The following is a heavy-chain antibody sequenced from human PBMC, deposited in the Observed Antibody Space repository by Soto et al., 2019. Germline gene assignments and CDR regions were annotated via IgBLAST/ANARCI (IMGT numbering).Heavy chain of an antibody. CDR1: GYTFTGYY. CDR3: ARGGDGDYDYYYYMDV. D-gene: IGHD4-17*01. CDR2: INPNSGGT. Sequence: QVQLVQSGAEVKKPGASVKVSCKASGYTFTGYYMHWVRQAPGQGLELMGWINPNSGGTNYAQKFQGWFTMTRDTSISTAYMELSRLRSDDTAVYYCARGGDGDYDYYYYMDVWGKGTTVTVSS. V-gene: IGHV1-2*04. J-gene: IGHJ6*03.